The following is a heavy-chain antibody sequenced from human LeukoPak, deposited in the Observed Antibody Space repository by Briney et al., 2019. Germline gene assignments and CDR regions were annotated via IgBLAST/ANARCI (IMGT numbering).Heavy chain of an antibody. D-gene: IGHD6-19*01. CDR2: ISGSGGST. J-gene: IGHJ5*02. V-gene: IGHV3-23*01. Sequence: GGSLRLSCAATGFTFSSYAMSWVRQAPGKGLEWVSAISGSGGSTYYADSVKGRFTISRDNSENTLYLQMNSLRAEDTAVYYCALGAVADLFDPWGQGTLVTVSS. CDR3: ALGAVADLFDP. CDR1: GFTFSSYA.